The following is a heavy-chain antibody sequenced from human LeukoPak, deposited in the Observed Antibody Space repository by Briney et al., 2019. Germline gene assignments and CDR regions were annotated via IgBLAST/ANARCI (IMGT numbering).Heavy chain of an antibody. J-gene: IGHJ4*02. D-gene: IGHD7-27*01. CDR2: IYYSGST. Sequence: SETLSLTCTVSGGSISSGGYYWRWIRQHPGKGLEWIGYIYYSGSTYYNPSLKSRVTISVDTSKNQFSLKLSSVTAADTAVYYCAKDGGLWVSAHWGDSWGRGTLVTVSS. CDR3: AKDGGLWVSAHWGDS. V-gene: IGHV4-31*03. CDR1: GGSISSGGYY.